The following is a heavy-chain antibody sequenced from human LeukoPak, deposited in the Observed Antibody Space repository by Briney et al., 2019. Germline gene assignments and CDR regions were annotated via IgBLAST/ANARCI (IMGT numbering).Heavy chain of an antibody. J-gene: IGHJ5*02. Sequence: GGSLRLSCAASGFTFSDYYMSWIRQARGKGLEWVSSISSSSSYIYYADSVKGRVTISRDNSKKTLFLQMNSLRVEDTAVYYCAKGTIGTYYHWGQGTLVTVSS. D-gene: IGHD5-24*01. CDR2: ISSSSSYI. CDR3: AKGTIGTYYH. CDR1: GFTFSDYY. V-gene: IGHV3-11*03.